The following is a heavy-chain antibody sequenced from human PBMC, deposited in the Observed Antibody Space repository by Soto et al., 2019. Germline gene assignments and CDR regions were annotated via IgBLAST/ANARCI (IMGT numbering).Heavy chain of an antibody. CDR2: IWYDGSNK. Sequence: GGSLRLSCAASGFMFSSHGMHWIRQAPGKGLEWVAVIWYDGSNKFYADSVKGRFTISRDISKNTLYLQMNSLRAEDTAVYYCARASREKWNLDAFDIWGQGTMVTVSS. V-gene: IGHV3-33*01. CDR1: GFMFSSHG. J-gene: IGHJ3*02. CDR3: ARASREKWNLDAFDI. D-gene: IGHD1-1*01.